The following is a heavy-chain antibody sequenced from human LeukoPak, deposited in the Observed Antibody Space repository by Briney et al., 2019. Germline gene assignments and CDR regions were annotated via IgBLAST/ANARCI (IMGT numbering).Heavy chain of an antibody. Sequence: SVKVSYKASGGTFSRFTISWVRQALGQGFEWMGGITPMFGTENFAQKFQGRVSVTADESTSTAFMELSSLRSEDTAVYYCAREWGLESSGYYYAYWGQGTLVTVSS. D-gene: IGHD3-22*01. CDR1: GGTFSRFT. J-gene: IGHJ4*02. CDR2: ITPMFGTE. V-gene: IGHV1-69*13. CDR3: AREWGLESSGYYYAY.